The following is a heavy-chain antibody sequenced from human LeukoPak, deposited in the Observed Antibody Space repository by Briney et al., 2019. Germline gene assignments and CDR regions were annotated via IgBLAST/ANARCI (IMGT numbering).Heavy chain of an antibody. CDR2: IYYSGST. CDR1: GGSISSYY. J-gene: IGHJ4*02. V-gene: IGHV4-59*01. D-gene: IGHD4-17*01. Sequence: KSSETLSLTCTVSGGSISSYYWSWIRQPPGKGLEWIGYIYYSGSTNYNPSLKSRVTISVDTSKNQFSLKLSSVTAADTAVYYCATGYGDFRVEGRYFYSWGQGTLVTVSS. CDR3: ATGYGDFRVEGRYFYS.